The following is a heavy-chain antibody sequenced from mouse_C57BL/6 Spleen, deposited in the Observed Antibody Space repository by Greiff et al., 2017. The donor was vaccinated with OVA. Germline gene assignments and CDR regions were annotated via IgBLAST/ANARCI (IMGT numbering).Heavy chain of an antibody. CDR2: SRNKANDYTT. Sequence: EVMLVESGGGLVQSGRSLRLSCATSGFTFSDFYMEWVRQAPGKGLEWIAASRNKANDYTTEYSASVKGRFIVSRDTSQSILYLQMNALRAEDTAIYYCARDYYGSRGYFDVWGTGTTVTVSS. J-gene: IGHJ1*03. CDR3: ARDYYGSRGYFDV. V-gene: IGHV7-1*01. D-gene: IGHD1-1*01. CDR1: GFTFSDFY.